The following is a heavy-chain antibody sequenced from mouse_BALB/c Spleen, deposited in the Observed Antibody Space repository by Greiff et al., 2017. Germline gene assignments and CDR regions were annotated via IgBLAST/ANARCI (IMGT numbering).Heavy chain of an antibody. Sequence: EVQGVESGGGLVQPGGSMKLSCVASGFTFSNYWMNWVRQSPEKGLEWVAEIRLKSNNYATHYAESVKGRFTISRDDSKSSVYLQMNNLRAEDTGIYYCTWDYYWGQGTLVTVSA. J-gene: IGHJ3*01. D-gene: IGHD2-4*01. CDR3: TWDYY. CDR1: GFTFSNYW. V-gene: IGHV6-6*02. CDR2: IRLKSNNYAT.